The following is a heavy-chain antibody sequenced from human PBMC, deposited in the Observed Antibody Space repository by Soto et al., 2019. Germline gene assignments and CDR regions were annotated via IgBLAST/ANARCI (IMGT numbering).Heavy chain of an antibody. V-gene: IGHV1-18*01. Sequence: GASVKVSCKASGYTFTSYGISWVRQAPGQGLEWMGWISAYNGNTNYAQKLQGRVTMTTDTSTSTAYMELRSLRSDDTAVYYCARFWSGYTYYYDSSGYYYFDYWGQGTLVTVSS. D-gene: IGHD3-22*01. J-gene: IGHJ4*02. CDR3: ARFWSGYTYYYDSSGYYYFDY. CDR1: GYTFTSYG. CDR2: ISAYNGNT.